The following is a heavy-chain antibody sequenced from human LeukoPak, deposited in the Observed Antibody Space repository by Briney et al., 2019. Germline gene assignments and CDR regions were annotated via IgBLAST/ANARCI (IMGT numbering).Heavy chain of an antibody. CDR3: AREGYSYGYVDY. CDR1: GYTFTSYY. D-gene: IGHD5-18*01. CDR2: INPSGGST. J-gene: IGHJ4*02. Sequence: ASVKVSCKASGYTFTSYYMHWVRQAPGQGLEWMGIINPSGGSTSYAQKFQGRVTMTRDTSTSTVYMVLSSLRSEDTAVYYCAREGYSYGYVDYWGQGTLVTVSS. V-gene: IGHV1-46*01.